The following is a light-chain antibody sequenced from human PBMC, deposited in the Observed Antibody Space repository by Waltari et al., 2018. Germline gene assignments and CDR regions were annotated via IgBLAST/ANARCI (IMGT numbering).Light chain of an antibody. V-gene: IGKV4-1*01. CDR3: QQYITSPVT. Sequence: DIVMTQSPDSLAVSLGERATINCKSSQTVMYFSNNKDDVAWYQQKPGQPPKLLIYWASPRESGVPDRFSGSGSATNFTLTLNGLQAEDVAVYWCQQYITSPVTFGQGTRLEIK. CDR2: WAS. J-gene: IGKJ5*01. CDR1: QTVMYFSNNKDD.